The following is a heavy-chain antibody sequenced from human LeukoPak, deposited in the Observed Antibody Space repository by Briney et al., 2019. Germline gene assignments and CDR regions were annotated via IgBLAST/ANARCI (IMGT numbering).Heavy chain of an antibody. CDR3: ARVRYDSTTFDI. V-gene: IGHV4-4*07. D-gene: IGHD3-22*01. CDR2: IYTSGST. Sequence: PSETLSLTCTVSGGSISSYYWSWIRQPAGKGLGWIGRIYTSGSTNYNPSLKSRVTMSVDTSKNQFSLKLSSVTAADTAVYYCARVRYDSTTFDIWGQGTMVTVSS. J-gene: IGHJ3*02. CDR1: GGSISSYY.